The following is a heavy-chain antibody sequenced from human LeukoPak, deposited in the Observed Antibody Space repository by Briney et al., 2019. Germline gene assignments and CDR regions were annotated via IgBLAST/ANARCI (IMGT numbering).Heavy chain of an antibody. CDR1: GYTFTNYA. D-gene: IGHD6-19*01. Sequence: GASVKVSCKASGYTFTNYAMHWVRQAPGQRLEWMGWINAGNGNTKHSEKFQGRVTISRDTTASTAYMELSSLRSEDTAVYYCARDLSSGWSFDYWGQGTLVTVSS. V-gene: IGHV1-3*01. J-gene: IGHJ4*02. CDR3: ARDLSSGWSFDY. CDR2: INAGNGNT.